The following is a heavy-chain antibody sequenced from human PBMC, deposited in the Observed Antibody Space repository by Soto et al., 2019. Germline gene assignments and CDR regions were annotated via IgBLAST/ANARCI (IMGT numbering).Heavy chain of an antibody. CDR3: VSAKFTNRLFNFDF. Sequence: EVQLVESGGGLVQPGGSLRLSCAVSGFTFSDHHMDWVRQTPGKGLEWVGRSRNKDNSHTTEYAASVKGRFTISRDESQNLLILQMNTLQTADTAVYSCVSAKFTNRLFNFDFWGQGTLVTVSS. CDR2: SRNKDNSHTT. D-gene: IGHD2-2*01. J-gene: IGHJ4*02. V-gene: IGHV3-72*01. CDR1: GFTFSDHH.